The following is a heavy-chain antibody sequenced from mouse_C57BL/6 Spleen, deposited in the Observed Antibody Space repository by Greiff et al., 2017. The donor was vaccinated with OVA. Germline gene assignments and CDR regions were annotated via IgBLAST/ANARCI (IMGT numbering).Heavy chain of an antibody. CDR3: ARWGVEFAY. V-gene: IGHV1-4*01. CDR1: GYTFTSYT. J-gene: IGHJ3*01. D-gene: IGHD1-1*01. Sequence: VQLQQSGAELARPGASVKMSCKASGYTFTSYTMHWVKQRPGQGLEWIGYINPSSGYTKYNQKFKDTATLTADKSSSTAYMQLSSLTSEDSAVYYCARWGVEFAYWGQGTLVTVSA. CDR2: INPSSGYT.